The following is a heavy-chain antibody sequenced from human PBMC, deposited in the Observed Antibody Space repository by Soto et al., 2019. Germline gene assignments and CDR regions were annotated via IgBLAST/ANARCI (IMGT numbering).Heavy chain of an antibody. CDR1: GGSISGYY. V-gene: IGHV4-59*01. CDR2: IYYRGST. D-gene: IGHD2-2*01. Sequence: PSETLSLTCTVSGGSISGYYWSWIRQPPGKGLEYIGYIYYRGSTNYNPSLKSRVTMSVDTSRNQFSLKVNSVTAADTAVYYCARQQLLTCYYALDVWGQGTTVTVSS. CDR3: ARQQLLTCYYALDV. J-gene: IGHJ6*02.